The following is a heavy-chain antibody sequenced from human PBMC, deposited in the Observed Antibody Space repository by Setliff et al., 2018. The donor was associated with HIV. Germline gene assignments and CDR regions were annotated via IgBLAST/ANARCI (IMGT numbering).Heavy chain of an antibody. D-gene: IGHD1-1*01. CDR3: ARGRGTLYYFEY. CDR1: VASFSNYY. J-gene: IGHJ4*02. Sequence: PSETLSLTCAVYVASFSNYYWSWIRHPPGKWLEWIGEVNHRGITNYNPALKSRVRISVDTSKNQFSLKLSPVTAAYTAVYYCARGRGTLYYFEYWGQGTLVTVSS. CDR2: VNHRGIT. V-gene: IGHV4-34*01.